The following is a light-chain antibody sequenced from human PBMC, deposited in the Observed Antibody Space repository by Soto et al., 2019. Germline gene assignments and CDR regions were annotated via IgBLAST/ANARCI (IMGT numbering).Light chain of an antibody. J-gene: IGKJ5*01. CDR3: QQSYITPPIT. CDR1: QSVSRY. CDR2: AAS. Sequence: IRVTQSQSSLSALVGDRVTITCRASQSVSRYLNWYQHKPGKAPKLLINAASNLRSGVPSRFSGSGSGTDFTLTIDGLQPEDFAVYYCQQSYITPPITFGQGTRLEIK. V-gene: IGKV1-39*01.